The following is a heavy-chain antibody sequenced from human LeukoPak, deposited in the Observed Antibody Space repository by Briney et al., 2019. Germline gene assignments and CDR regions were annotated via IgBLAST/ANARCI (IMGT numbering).Heavy chain of an antibody. V-gene: IGHV3-30*02. CDR3: AKDPSTIYSSGLDY. J-gene: IGHJ4*02. CDR2: IGYDGSNK. CDR1: GFTFSSYW. Sequence: GGSLRLSCAASGFTFSSYWMHWVRQAPGKGLEWVACIGYDGSNKYYADSVKGRITISRDNSKNTVHVQMNSLRADDTAVYYCAKDPSTIYSSGLDYWGQGVLVTVSS. D-gene: IGHD6-19*01.